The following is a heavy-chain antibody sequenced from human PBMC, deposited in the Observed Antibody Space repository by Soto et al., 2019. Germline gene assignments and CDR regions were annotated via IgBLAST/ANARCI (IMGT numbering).Heavy chain of an antibody. D-gene: IGHD3-9*01. J-gene: IGHJ4*02. CDR2: ISAYNGNT. V-gene: IGHV1-18*01. CDR1: GYTFTSYG. Sequence: ASVKVSCKASGYTFTSYGISWVRQAPGQGLEWMGWISAYNGNTNYAQKLQGRVTMTTDTSTSTAYMELSSLRSEDTAVYYCARSILTGYLTYYFDYWGQGTLVTVSS. CDR3: ARSILTGYLTYYFDY.